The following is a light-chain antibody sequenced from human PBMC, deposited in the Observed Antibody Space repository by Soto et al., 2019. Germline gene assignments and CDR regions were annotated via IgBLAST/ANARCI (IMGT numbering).Light chain of an antibody. CDR3: ATWDDSLNGYYF. Sequence: QSVLTQPPSASGTPGQRVTISCSGSKSNIGSHTVNWYQQLPGTAPKLLIYSNDQRPSGVPDRFSASKSGTSASLAISGLQSEDEADYYCATWDDSLNGYYFFATGTEVTVL. CDR2: SND. V-gene: IGLV1-44*01. J-gene: IGLJ1*01. CDR1: KSNIGSHT.